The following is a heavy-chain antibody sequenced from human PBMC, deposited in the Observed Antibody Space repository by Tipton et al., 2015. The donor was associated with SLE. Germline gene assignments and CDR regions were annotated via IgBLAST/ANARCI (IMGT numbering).Heavy chain of an antibody. Sequence: SLRLSCAASGFTFSSYWMSWVRQAPGKGLEWVANIKQDGSEKYYVDSVKGRFTISRDNAKNSLYLQMNSLRAEDTAVYYCARVKTGYGDPFDYWGQGTLVTVSS. CDR1: GFTFSSYW. CDR3: ARVKTGYGDPFDY. V-gene: IGHV3-7*01. CDR2: IKQDGSEK. D-gene: IGHD4-17*01. J-gene: IGHJ4*02.